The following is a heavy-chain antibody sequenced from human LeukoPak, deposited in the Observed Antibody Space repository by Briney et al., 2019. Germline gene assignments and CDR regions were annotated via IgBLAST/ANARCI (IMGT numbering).Heavy chain of an antibody. CDR2: IYYSGST. Sequence: GSLRLSCEASGFTFSTYWMSWVRQAPGKGLEWIGYIYYSGSTNYNPSLKSRVTISVDTSKNQFSLKLSSVTAADTAVYYCARDRERGYYLGDAFDIWGQGTMVTVSS. D-gene: IGHD3-22*01. CDR1: GFTFSTYW. CDR3: ARDRERGYYLGDAFDI. V-gene: IGHV4-59*01. J-gene: IGHJ3*02.